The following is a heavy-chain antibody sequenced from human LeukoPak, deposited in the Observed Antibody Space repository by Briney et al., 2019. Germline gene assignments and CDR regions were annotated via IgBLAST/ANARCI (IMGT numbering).Heavy chain of an antibody. CDR2: IYHSGST. CDR1: GYSISSGYY. Sequence: SETLSLTCTLSGYSISSGYYWGWIRQPPGKGLEWIGSIYHSGSTYYNPSLKSRVTISVDTSKNQFSLKLSSVTAADTAVYYCARSRTNAFDIWGQGTMVTVSP. J-gene: IGHJ3*02. V-gene: IGHV4-38-2*02. D-gene: IGHD3-3*01. CDR3: ARSRTNAFDI.